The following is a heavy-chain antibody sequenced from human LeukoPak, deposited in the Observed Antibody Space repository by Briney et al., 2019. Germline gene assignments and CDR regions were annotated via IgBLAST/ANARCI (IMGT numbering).Heavy chain of an antibody. CDR2: ISSSSSYI. CDR1: GFTFNSYG. CDR3: ARSPYGDYLEGLNYYYYMDV. Sequence: GGSLRLSCAASGFTFNSYGIHWVRQAPGKGLEWVSSISSSSSYIYYADSVKGRFTISRDNAKNSLYLQMNSLRAEDTAVYYCARSPYGDYLEGLNYYYYMDVWGKGTTVTVSS. V-gene: IGHV3-21*01. D-gene: IGHD4-17*01. J-gene: IGHJ6*03.